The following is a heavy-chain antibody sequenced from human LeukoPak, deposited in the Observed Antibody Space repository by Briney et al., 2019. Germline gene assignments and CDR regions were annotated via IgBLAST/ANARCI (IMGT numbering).Heavy chain of an antibody. D-gene: IGHD3/OR15-3a*01. CDR3: VSWTTFAESFQH. CDR1: GLSFSSYS. J-gene: IGHJ1*01. CDR2: ISSSSSPI. Sequence: GGSLRLSCAASGLSFSSYSMNWVRQAPGKGREWVSYISSSSSPIYYAGSVKGRFTISRDNAKNSLYLQMNSLRAEDTAVYYCVSWTTFAESFQHWGQGTLVTVSS. V-gene: IGHV3-48*04.